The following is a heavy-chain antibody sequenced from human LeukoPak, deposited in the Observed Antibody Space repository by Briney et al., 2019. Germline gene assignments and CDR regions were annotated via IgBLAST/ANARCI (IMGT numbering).Heavy chain of an antibody. CDR3: AREARVYSGYGPNYYFDY. V-gene: IGHV1-69*04. J-gene: IGHJ4*02. Sequence: SVKVSCKASGYTFTGYYMHWVRQAPGQGLEWMGRIIPILGIANYAQKFQGRATITTDESTSTAYMELSSLRSEDTAVYYCAREARVYSGYGPNYYFDYWGQGTLVTVSS. CDR2: IIPILGIA. CDR1: GYTFTGYY. D-gene: IGHD5-12*01.